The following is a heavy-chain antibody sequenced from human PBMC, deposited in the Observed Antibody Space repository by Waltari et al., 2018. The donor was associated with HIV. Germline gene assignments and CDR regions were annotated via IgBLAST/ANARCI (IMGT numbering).Heavy chain of an antibody. CDR2: IDPGDSDT. V-gene: IGHV5-51*03. J-gene: IGHJ4*02. CDR1: GYSFPTYW. D-gene: IGHD3-10*01. CDR3: ARLGSYGSGSRPFFFDY. Sequence: EVQLVPSGAEVKKPGESLKISCTGSGYSFPTYWIPWLRQMPGKGLEWMGIIDPGDSDTKYSPSFQGQVTISADKSITTAYLQWRSLEASDSAIYYCARLGSYGSGSRPFFFDYWGQGTLVTVSS.